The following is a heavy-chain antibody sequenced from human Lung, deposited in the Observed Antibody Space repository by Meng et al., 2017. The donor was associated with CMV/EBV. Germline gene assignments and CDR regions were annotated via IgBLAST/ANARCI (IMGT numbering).Heavy chain of an antibody. V-gene: IGHV1-18*01. CDR3: ASGTPGRSYCDY. Sequence: HVHLLQSGPEGKKHGASVRVSCKASGYTFGRYGICWVRQAPGQGLEWMGWFVNYVDTYPAPKFQGRVTMTTDTHTNTAFMELRSLTSDDTAVYYCASGTPGRSYCDYWGQGTLVTVSS. D-gene: IGHD2-15*01. CDR2: FVNYVDT. J-gene: IGHJ4*02. CDR1: GYTFGRYG.